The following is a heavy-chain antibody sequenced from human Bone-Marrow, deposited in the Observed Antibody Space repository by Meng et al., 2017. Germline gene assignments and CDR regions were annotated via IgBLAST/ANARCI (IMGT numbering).Heavy chain of an antibody. J-gene: IGHJ4*02. CDR3: GKQYSGSYEY. D-gene: IGHD1-26*01. CDR1: GFTFSSYA. CDR2: ISGSGGST. Sequence: EVQLVVSGRGLVQPGASLRLSCAASGFTFSSYAQRWVRQAPGKGLEWVSAISGSGGSTYYADSVKGRFTISRDNSKNTLYLQMNSLRAEDTAIYYCGKQYSGSYEYWGQGTLVTVSS. V-gene: IGHV3-23*04.